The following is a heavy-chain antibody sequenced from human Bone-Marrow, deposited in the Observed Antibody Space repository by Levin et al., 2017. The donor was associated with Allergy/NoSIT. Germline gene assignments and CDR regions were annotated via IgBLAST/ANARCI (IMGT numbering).Heavy chain of an antibody. CDR1: GFTFTDYY. CDR2: INPNSGAT. J-gene: IGHJ4*02. V-gene: IGHV1-2*06. CDR3: ARGSGYDWAH. D-gene: IGHD5-12*01. Sequence: GESLKISCKTSGFTFTDYYMHWVRQAPGQGLEWMGRINPNSGATKNIQTFQGRVTMTRDTSISTVYMELSRLTSDDTAVFFCARGSGYDWAHWGQGSLVTVSS.